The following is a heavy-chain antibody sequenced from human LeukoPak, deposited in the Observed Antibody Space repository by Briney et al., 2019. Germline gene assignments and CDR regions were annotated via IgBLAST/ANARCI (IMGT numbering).Heavy chain of an antibody. CDR2: INPNSGGT. D-gene: IGHD3-3*01. J-gene: IGHJ5*02. V-gene: IGHV1-2*02. Sequence: ASVKVSCEASGYTFTGYYMHWVRQAPGQGLEWMGWINPNSGGTNYAQKFQGRVTMTRDTSISTAYMELSRLRSDDTAVYYCARDFWSGYFSQSNWFDPWGQGTLVTVSS. CDR3: ARDFWSGYFSQSNWFDP. CDR1: GYTFTGYY.